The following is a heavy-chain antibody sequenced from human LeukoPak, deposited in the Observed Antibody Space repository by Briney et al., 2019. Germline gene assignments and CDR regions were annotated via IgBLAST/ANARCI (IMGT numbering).Heavy chain of an antibody. J-gene: IGHJ4*02. D-gene: IGHD3-22*01. CDR3: ARGPNRGYYDSSGYYYGDY. CDR2: ISYDGSNK. CDR1: GFTFSSYG. Sequence: GGSLRLSCAASGFTFSSYGMHWVRQAPGKGLEWVAVISYDGSNKYYADSVKGRFTISRDNSKNTLYLQMNSLRAEDTAVYYCARGPNRGYYDSSGYYYGDYWGQGTLVTVSS. V-gene: IGHV3-30*03.